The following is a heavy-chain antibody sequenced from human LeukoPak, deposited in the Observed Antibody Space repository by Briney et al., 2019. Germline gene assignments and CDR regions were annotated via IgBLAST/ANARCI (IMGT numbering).Heavy chain of an antibody. Sequence: GGSLRLSCAASGFTFSSYGMHWVRQAPGKGLEWVAVISYDGSNKYYADSVKGRFTISRDNSKNTLYLQMNSLRAEDTAVYYCTTDRDLVVVAAGIFDYWGQGTLVTVSS. CDR2: ISYDGSNK. CDR3: TTDRDLVVVAAGIFDY. J-gene: IGHJ4*02. CDR1: GFTFSSYG. V-gene: IGHV3-30*03. D-gene: IGHD2-15*01.